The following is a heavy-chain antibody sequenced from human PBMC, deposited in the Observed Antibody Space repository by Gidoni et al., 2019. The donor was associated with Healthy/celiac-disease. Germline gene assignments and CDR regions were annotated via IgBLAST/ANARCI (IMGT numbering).Heavy chain of an antibody. V-gene: IGHV3-33*01. D-gene: IGHD3-10*01. CDR1: GFTFSSYG. CDR3: ARDRLLWFRESRLYYYGMDV. Sequence: QVQLVESGGGVVQPGRSLRLSCAASGFTFSSYGMHWVRQAPGKGLGWVAVIWYDGSNKYYADSVKGRFTISRDNSKNTLYLQMNSLRAEDTAVYYCARDRLLWFRESRLYYYGMDVWGQGTTVTVSS. J-gene: IGHJ6*02. CDR2: IWYDGSNK.